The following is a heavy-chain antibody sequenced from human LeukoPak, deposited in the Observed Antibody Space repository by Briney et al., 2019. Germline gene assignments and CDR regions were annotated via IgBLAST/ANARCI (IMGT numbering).Heavy chain of an antibody. V-gene: IGHV4-59*01. Sequence: SETLSLTCTVSGGSISSYYWSWIRQPPGKGLEWIGYTYYSGSTNYNPSLKSRVTISVDTSKNQFSLKLSSVTAADTAVYYCARDAHYDSSGGIWGQGTMVTVSS. CDR1: GGSISSYY. D-gene: IGHD3-22*01. CDR2: TYYSGST. J-gene: IGHJ3*02. CDR3: ARDAHYDSSGGI.